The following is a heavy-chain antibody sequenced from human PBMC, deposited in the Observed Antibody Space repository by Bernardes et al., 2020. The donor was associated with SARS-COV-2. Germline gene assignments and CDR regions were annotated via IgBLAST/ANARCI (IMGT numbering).Heavy chain of an antibody. D-gene: IGHD3-10*01. Sequence: SETLSLTCSVSGGSIHGYYWSWIRQPPGKGLEWIAYVYHSGGTGYNPSLQSRVTVSVDTSRNQFSLNLRSVTAADTAVYYCARRKNYYGSQIRVDWFDPWGQGTLGT. CDR3: ARRKNYYGSQIRVDWFDP. V-gene: IGHV4-59*08. J-gene: IGHJ5*02. CDR1: GGSIHGYY. CDR2: VYHSGGT.